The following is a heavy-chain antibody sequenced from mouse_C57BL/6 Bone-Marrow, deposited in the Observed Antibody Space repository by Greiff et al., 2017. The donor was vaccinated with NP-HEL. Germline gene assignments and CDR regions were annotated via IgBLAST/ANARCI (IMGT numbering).Heavy chain of an antibody. V-gene: IGHV5-9*01. CDR1: GFTFSSYT. CDR3: ARHTDSSGLYYFDY. J-gene: IGHJ2*01. Sequence: EVKVEESGGGLVKPGGSLKLSCAASGFTFSSYTMSWVRQTPEKRLEWVATISGGGGNTYYPDSVKGRFTISRDNAKNTLYLQMSSLRSEDTALYYCARHTDSSGLYYFDYWGQGTTLTVSS. D-gene: IGHD3-2*02. CDR2: ISGGGGNT.